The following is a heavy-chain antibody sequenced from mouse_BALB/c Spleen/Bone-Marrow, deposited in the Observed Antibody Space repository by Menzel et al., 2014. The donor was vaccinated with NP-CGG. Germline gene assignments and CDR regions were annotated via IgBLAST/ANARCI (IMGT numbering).Heavy chain of an antibody. CDR2: IDPYSGGT. Sequence: VQLKESGPELVKPGASVKVSCKASGYAFTNYNMNWVKQSHGKSLEWIGYIDPYSGGTNYNQKFRGKATLTVDKSSSTAYMHLNSLTSEDSAVYYCSRGVLAYFDYWGQGITLTASS. V-gene: IGHV1S135*01. CDR1: GYAFTNYN. J-gene: IGHJ2*01. CDR3: SRGVLAYFDY. D-gene: IGHD2-14*01.